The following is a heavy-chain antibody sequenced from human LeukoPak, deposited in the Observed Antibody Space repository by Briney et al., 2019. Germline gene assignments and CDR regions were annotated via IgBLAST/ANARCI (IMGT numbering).Heavy chain of an antibody. CDR1: GFMFNADD. V-gene: IGHV3-13*04. Sequence: GGSLRLSCAASGFMFNADDMHWVRQPPGKGLEWVSKITTSGDTHYPDSVKGRFTISRENANVSLYLQMNNLRVGDTAVYYCAREASSGSFDFWGQGTLVTVSS. D-gene: IGHD3-10*01. J-gene: IGHJ4*02. CDR2: ITTSGDT. CDR3: AREASSGSFDF.